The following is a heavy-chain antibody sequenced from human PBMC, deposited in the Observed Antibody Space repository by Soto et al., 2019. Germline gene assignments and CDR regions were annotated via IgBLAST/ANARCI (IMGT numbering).Heavy chain of an antibody. J-gene: IGHJ4*02. CDR2: INPSGGSK. V-gene: IGHV1-46*01. CDR1: GYTFTSYN. Sequence: GAAGKVSCKASGYTFTSYNIHRVRQAPGQGLARMGIINPSGGSKSYAQKFQGRVTMTRDTSTSTVYMELSSLRSEDTAVYYCARERAPDYGDHFDYWGQGILVTTS. D-gene: IGHD4-17*01. CDR3: ARERAPDYGDHFDY.